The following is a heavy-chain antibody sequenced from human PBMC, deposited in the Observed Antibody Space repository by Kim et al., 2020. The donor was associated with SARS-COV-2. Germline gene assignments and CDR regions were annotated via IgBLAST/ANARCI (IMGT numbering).Heavy chain of an antibody. Sequence: GGSLRLSCAASGFTFSTYNMNWVRQAPGKGLEWVSYITSSSGTIYYADSVKGRFTISRDNAKNSLYLQMNSLRGEDTAVYYCARAPKGETNDAFDIWGQG. CDR3: ARAPKGETNDAFDI. CDR1: GFTFSTYN. CDR2: ITSSSGTI. V-gene: IGHV3-48*04. D-gene: IGHD1-26*01. J-gene: IGHJ3*02.